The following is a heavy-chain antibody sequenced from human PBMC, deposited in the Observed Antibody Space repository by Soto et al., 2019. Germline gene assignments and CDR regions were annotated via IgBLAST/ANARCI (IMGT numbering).Heavy chain of an antibody. Sequence: DVQLVESGGGLVQPGGSLRLSCAASGFTFSSSWMHWVRQAPGKGLVWVSRINSGASTTNYADSVKGRFTISRDNAKNTLLLHMDSLTADETGVYYCGRGPTGCFVYDYWGQGTLVTVSS. CDR3: GRGPTGCFVYDY. V-gene: IGHV3-74*01. CDR2: INSGASTT. J-gene: IGHJ4*02. CDR1: GFTFSSSW. D-gene: IGHD3-16*01.